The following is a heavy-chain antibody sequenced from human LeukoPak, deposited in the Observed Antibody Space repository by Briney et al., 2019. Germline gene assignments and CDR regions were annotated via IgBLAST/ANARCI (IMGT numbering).Heavy chain of an antibody. J-gene: IGHJ4*02. CDR2: ISAYNGNT. V-gene: IGHV1-18*01. D-gene: IGHD4-23*01. Sequence: ASVKVSCKASGYTFTSYGISWVRRAPGQGLEWMGWISAYNGNTNYAQKLQGRVTMTTDTSTSTAYMELRSLRSDDTAVYYCARVSRRVATREGDFDYWGQGTLVTVSS. CDR3: ARVSRRVATREGDFDY. CDR1: GYTFTSYG.